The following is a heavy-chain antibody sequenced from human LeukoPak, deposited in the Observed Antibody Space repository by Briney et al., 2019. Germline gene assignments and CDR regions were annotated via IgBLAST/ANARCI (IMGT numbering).Heavy chain of an antibody. D-gene: IGHD6-13*01. CDR1: GFTFSSYW. CDR3: ARDRGAAAVDFDY. V-gene: IGHV3-74*01. J-gene: IGHJ4*02. Sequence: HPGGSLRLSCAASGFTFSSYWMHWVRQAPGKGLVWVSRINSDGSSTSYADSVKGRFTTSRDNAKNTLYLQMNSLRAEDTAVYYCARDRGAAAVDFDYWGQGTLVTVSS. CDR2: INSDGSST.